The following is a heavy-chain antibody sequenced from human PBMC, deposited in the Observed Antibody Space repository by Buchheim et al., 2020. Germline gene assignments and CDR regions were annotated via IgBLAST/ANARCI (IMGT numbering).Heavy chain of an antibody. Sequence: EVQLVESGGGLVQPGGSLRLSCAASGFTVSSNYMSWVRQAPGKGLEWVSVIYSGGSTYYADSVKGRFTISRDNSQNTLYLQMNSLRAEDTAVYYCARDPFPYCSGGSCYSWGFDYWGQGTL. D-gene: IGHD2-15*01. CDR3: ARDPFPYCSGGSCYSWGFDY. J-gene: IGHJ4*02. CDR2: IYSGGST. V-gene: IGHV3-66*01. CDR1: GFTVSSNY.